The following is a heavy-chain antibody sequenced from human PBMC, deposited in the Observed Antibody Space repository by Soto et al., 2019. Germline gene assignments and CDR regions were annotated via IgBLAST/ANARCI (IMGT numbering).Heavy chain of an antibody. CDR2: IIPILGIA. D-gene: IGHD5-12*01. J-gene: IGHJ4*02. CDR3: ALWLRTPGYFDY. V-gene: IGHV1-69*02. CDR1: GYTFSTLF. Sequence: GASVKVSCKTSGYTFSTLFISWVRQAPGQGLEWMGRIIPILGIANCAQKFQGRVTITADKSTSTAYMELSSLRSEDTAVYYCALWLRTPGYFDYWGQGTLVTVSS.